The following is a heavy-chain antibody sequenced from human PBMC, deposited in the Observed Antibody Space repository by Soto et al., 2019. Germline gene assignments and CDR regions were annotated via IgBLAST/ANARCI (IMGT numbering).Heavy chain of an antibody. J-gene: IGHJ6*02. Sequence: GGSLRLSCAASGFTFSSYSMNWVRQAPGKGLEWVSSISSSSSYIYYADSVKGRFTISRDNAKNSLYLQMNSLRAEDTAVYYCARDMMELHYYYYYGMDVWGQGTTVTVSS. CDR1: GFTFSSYS. V-gene: IGHV3-21*01. D-gene: IGHD1-7*01. CDR3: ARDMMELHYYYYYGMDV. CDR2: ISSSSSYI.